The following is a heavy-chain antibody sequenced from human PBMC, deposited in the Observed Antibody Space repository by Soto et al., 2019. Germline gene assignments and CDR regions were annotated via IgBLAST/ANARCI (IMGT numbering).Heavy chain of an antibody. D-gene: IGHD4-17*01. Sequence: QVQLVQSGAEVKKPGSSVKVSCKASGGTFSSYAISWVRQAPGQGLEWMGGIIPIFGTANYAQKFQGRVTITADESTSTAYMELSSLRSEDTAVYYCARAPLSYGDYSSPYYLDYWGQGTLVTVSS. CDR1: GGTFSSYA. V-gene: IGHV1-69*01. CDR2: IIPIFGTA. CDR3: ARAPLSYGDYSSPYYLDY. J-gene: IGHJ4*02.